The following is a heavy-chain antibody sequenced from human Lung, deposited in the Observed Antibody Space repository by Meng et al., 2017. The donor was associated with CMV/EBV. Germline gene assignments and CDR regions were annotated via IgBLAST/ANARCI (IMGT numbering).Heavy chain of an antibody. Sequence: SXTXSLXXTISGYSITTSYFWGWVRQSPGKGLEWIGSIFHGGTVYYNPSLKSRVTISLDTSKNQFSLRLDSVIAADTAVYYCARERDYYSYMDVWGRGTTVTVSS. CDR3: ARERDYYSYMDV. CDR2: IFHGGTV. J-gene: IGHJ6*02. V-gene: IGHV4-38-2*02. CDR1: GYSITTSYF.